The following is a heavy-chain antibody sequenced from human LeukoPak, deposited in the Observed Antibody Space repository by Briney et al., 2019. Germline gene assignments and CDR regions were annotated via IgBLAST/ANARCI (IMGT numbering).Heavy chain of an antibody. CDR1: GGSVSSGSYY. CDR2: IYYSGST. D-gene: IGHD1-26*01. CDR3: ARGGGSYETLLPVDY. Sequence: SETLSLTCTVSGGSVSSGSYYWSWIRQPPGKGLEWIGYIYYSGSTNYNPSLKSRVTISVDTSKNQFSLKLSSVTAADTAVYYCARGGGSYETLLPVDYWGQGTLVTVSS. V-gene: IGHV4-61*01. J-gene: IGHJ4*02.